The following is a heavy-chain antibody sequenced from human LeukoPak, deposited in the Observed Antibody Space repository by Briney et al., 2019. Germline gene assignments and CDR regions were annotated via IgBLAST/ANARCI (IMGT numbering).Heavy chain of an antibody. CDR3: AKRGSKDYFDY. D-gene: IGHD3-10*01. V-gene: IGHV3-23*01. CDR1: GFTFSSYA. Sequence: VGFLRLSSAAPGFTFSSYAMSWVRQAPGKGLQRVSAISGSGGSTYYADSVKGRFTISRDNSKNTLYLQMNSLRAEDTAVYYCAKRGSKDYFDYWGQGTLVTVSS. CDR2: ISGSGGST. J-gene: IGHJ4*02.